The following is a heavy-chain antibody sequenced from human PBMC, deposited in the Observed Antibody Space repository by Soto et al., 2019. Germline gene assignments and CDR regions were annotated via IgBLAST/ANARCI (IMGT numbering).Heavy chain of an antibody. J-gene: IGHJ6*03. Sequence: EVQLVESGGYLVQPGGSLRLSCAASGFTFDGYAMHWVRQAPGKGLEWVSSISWNSANIGYADSVKGRFTISRENAKNSLYLQMNSLRAEDTALYYCAKDKVAFWSGYYRPYVDVWGKGTTVTVSS. CDR3: AKDKVAFWSGYYRPYVDV. V-gene: IGHV3-9*01. CDR1: GFTFDGYA. D-gene: IGHD3-3*01. CDR2: ISWNSANI.